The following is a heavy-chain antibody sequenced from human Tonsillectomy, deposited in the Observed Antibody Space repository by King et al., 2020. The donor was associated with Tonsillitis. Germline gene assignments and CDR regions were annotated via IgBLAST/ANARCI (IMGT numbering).Heavy chain of an antibody. V-gene: IGHV4-31*03. Sequence: QLQESGPGLMKPSQTLSLTCTVSGDSINRGAYYWSWIRQHPGKGLEWIGNIYYSGSTYYNPSLRSRVTISVVTSTSPFSLKLTSVTAADTAVYYCARVYRVDVLTVHHSYYFDSWGQGTLVAVSS. CDR1: GDSINRGAYY. CDR3: ARVYRVDVLTVHHSYYFDS. J-gene: IGHJ4*02. CDR2: IYYSGST. D-gene: IGHD3-9*01.